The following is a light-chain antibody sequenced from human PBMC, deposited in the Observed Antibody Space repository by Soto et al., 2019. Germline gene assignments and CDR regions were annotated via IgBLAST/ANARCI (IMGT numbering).Light chain of an antibody. CDR1: QSISSY. CDR2: DAS. J-gene: IGKJ4*01. CDR3: QQRTNWIT. V-gene: IGKV3-11*01. Sequence: EVVLTQSPATLSLSPGDRATLSCRASQSISSYLAWYRQRLGQAPRLLIYDASNRATGIPARFSGSGSGTDFTLTISSLEPEDFAVYYCQQRTNWITFGGGTKVEIK.